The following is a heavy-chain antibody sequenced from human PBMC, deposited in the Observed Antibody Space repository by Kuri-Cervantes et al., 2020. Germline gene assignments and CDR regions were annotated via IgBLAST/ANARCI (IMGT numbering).Heavy chain of an antibody. Sequence: GGSLRLSCTASGFTFGDYAMSWFRQAPGKGLEWVGFIRSKAYGGTTEYAASVKGRFTISRDDSKSIAYLQMNSLKTEDTAVYYCTRGKNLNGAYGVGDYWGQGTLVTVSS. CDR2: IRSKAYGGTT. V-gene: IGHV3-49*03. J-gene: IGHJ4*02. D-gene: IGHD4-17*01. CDR3: TRGKNLNGAYGVGDY. CDR1: GFTFGDYA.